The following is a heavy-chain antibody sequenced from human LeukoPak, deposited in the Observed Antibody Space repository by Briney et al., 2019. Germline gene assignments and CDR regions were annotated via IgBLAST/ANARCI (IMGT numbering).Heavy chain of an antibody. CDR3: AKSDCGSDGCKLLNY. CDR2: IISISGSP. Sequence: ASVKVSCKVSGATFSDSTLSWVRQVPGQGLEWMGGIISISGSPNYAQGFQGRVTFTTDESTSTAYMELRSLTSEDTAVYYCAKSDCGSDGCKLLNYWGQGTLVMASS. D-gene: IGHD2-21*01. CDR1: GATFSDST. J-gene: IGHJ4*02. V-gene: IGHV1-69*05.